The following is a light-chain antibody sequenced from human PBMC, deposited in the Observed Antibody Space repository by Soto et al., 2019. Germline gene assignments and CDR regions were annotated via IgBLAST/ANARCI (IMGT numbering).Light chain of an antibody. CDR2: EVS. V-gene: IGLV2-14*01. Sequence: QSALTQPASVSGSPGQSITISCTGTSSDVGAYNYVSWYQHHPGKAPKLMISEVSNRPSGVSNRFSGSKSGNTASLTISGLQAEDEANYYCSSHTSSSSWVFGGGTKLTVL. CDR3: SSHTSSSSWV. CDR1: SSDVGAYNY. J-gene: IGLJ3*02.